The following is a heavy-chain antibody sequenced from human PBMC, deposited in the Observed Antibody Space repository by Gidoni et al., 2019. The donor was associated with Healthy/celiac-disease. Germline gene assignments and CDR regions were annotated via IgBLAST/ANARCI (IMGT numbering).Heavy chain of an antibody. Sequence: QVQLVVSGGGVVQPGRSLRLSCAASVFPLRSYAMHGVRQAPGKGLEWVAVIWYDGSNKYYADSVKCRFTISRDNSKNTLYLQMNSLRAEDTAVYYCASTPVIYSSSWYQKAYPTFDPWGQGTLVTVSS. CDR3: ASTPVIYSSSWYQKAYPTFDP. J-gene: IGHJ5*02. V-gene: IGHV3-33*01. D-gene: IGHD6-13*01. CDR1: VFPLRSYA. CDR2: IWYDGSNK.